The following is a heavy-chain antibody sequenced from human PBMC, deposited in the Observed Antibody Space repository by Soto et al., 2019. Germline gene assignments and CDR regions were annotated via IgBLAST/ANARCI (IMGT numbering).Heavy chain of an antibody. CDR1: GFTFSSYA. D-gene: IGHD3-22*01. CDR3: AEDPLYDSSGYYPPGLDYGMDV. CDR2: ISGSGGST. Sequence: GGSLRLSCAASGFTFSSYAMSWVRQAPGKWLEWVLAISGSGGSTYYADSVKGRFTISRDDSKNTLYLQMNSLRAEDTAVYYCAEDPLYDSSGYYPPGLDYGMDVWGQGXTVTVYS. V-gene: IGHV3-23*01. J-gene: IGHJ6*02.